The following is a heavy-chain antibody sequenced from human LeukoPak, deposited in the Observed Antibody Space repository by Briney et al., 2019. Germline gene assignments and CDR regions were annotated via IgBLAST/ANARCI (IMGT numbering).Heavy chain of an antibody. Sequence: PGGSLRLSCAASGFTFSSYGMHWVRQAPGKGLEWVAVISYDGSNKYYADSVKGRFTISRDNSKNTLYLQMNSLRAEDTAVYYCAKVLDAFDTWGQGTMVTVSS. J-gene: IGHJ3*02. V-gene: IGHV3-30*18. CDR3: AKVLDAFDT. CDR2: ISYDGSNK. CDR1: GFTFSSYG.